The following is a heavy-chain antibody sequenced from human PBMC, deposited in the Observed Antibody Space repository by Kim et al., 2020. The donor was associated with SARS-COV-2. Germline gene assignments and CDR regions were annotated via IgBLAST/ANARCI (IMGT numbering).Heavy chain of an antibody. J-gene: IGHJ6*02. V-gene: IGHV1-69*01. D-gene: IGHD1-26*01. Sequence: FQGRVTITADESTSTAYMELSSLRSEDTAVYYCARDKSYTSPYYYYGMDVWGQGTTVTVSS. CDR3: ARDKSYTSPYYYYGMDV.